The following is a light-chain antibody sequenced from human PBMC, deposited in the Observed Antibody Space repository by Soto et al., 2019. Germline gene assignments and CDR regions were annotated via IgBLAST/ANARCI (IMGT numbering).Light chain of an antibody. V-gene: IGKV3-20*01. Sequence: ENRLTQSPGTLSLSPGERATLSCGASQSIGTNYVAWFQQKPGQAPTLLIYAASRRATGIPDRFSGSGSGTEFTLAISRLEPEDFAVYFCQQYSSTPRTFGQGTKV. CDR2: AAS. CDR3: QQYSSTPRT. J-gene: IGKJ1*01. CDR1: QSIGTNY.